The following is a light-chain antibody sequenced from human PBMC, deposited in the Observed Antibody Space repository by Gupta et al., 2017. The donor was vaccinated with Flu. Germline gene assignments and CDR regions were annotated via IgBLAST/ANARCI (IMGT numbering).Light chain of an antibody. CDR3: RQCLQLPWT. Sequence: VLTQSPLSLPVTPGEPASISCRSSQSLVYKNGKIYLDWFLQKPGQSPQRVIYMGSNRAPGVPDRFSGSGSGTDFTLKISRVEAEDVGVYYCRQCLQLPWTFGQGTKVEIK. V-gene: IGKV2-28*01. CDR2: MGS. J-gene: IGKJ1*01. CDR1: QSLVYKNGKIY.